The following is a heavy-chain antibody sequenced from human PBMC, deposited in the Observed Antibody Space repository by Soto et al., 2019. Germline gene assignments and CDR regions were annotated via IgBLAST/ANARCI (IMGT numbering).Heavy chain of an antibody. CDR2: IKSKTDGGTT. D-gene: IGHD3-3*01. V-gene: IGHV3-15*01. CDR3: TTEYDFWSGYYPPGRDY. CDR1: GFTFSNAW. Sequence: GGSLRLSCAASGFTFSNAWMSWVRQAPGKGLEWVGRIKSKTDGGTTDYAAPVKGRFTISRDDSKNTLYLQMNSLKTEDTAVYYCTTEYDFWSGYYPPGRDYWGQGTLVTVS. J-gene: IGHJ4*02.